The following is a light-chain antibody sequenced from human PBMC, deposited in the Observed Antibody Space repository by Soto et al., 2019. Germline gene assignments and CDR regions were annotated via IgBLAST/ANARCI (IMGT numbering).Light chain of an antibody. CDR2: ENN. Sequence: QSVLTQPPSVSAAPGQKVTISCSGSSSNIGNNYVSWYQQLPGTAPKLRIYENNKRPSGIPDRGSGSKSGTSATLGITGLQTGDEADYYCGTWDSSLSAWVFGGGTQVTVL. CDR3: GTWDSSLSAWV. J-gene: IGLJ3*02. V-gene: IGLV1-51*02. CDR1: SSNIGNNY.